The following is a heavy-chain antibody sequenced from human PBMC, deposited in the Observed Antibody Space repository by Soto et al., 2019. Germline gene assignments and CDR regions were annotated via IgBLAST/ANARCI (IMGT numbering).Heavy chain of an antibody. J-gene: IGHJ4*02. CDR3: ARDRSSGWYRYFDY. V-gene: IGHV4-59*01. Sequence: SETLSLTCTVSGGSISSYYWSWIRQPPGKGLEWIGYIYYSGSTNYNPSLKSRVTISVDTSKNQFSLKLSSVTAADTAVYYCARDRSSGWYRYFDYWGQGTLVTVSS. CDR2: IYYSGST. CDR1: GGSISSYY. D-gene: IGHD6-19*01.